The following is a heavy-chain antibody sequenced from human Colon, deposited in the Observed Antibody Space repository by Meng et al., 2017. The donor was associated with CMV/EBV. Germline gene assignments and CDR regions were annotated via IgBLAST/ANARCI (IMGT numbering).Heavy chain of an antibody. V-gene: IGHV3-72*01. CDR1: GFSFRVHY. D-gene: IGHD4-17*01. J-gene: IGHJ6*02. CDR2: IRDKPNSYTT. Sequence: GESLKISCVVSGFSFRVHYMDWVRQAPGKGLEWVGRIRDKPNSYTTEYAASVKGRFSISRDDSKNSLYLQMSSLKGDDTAVYYCTRAGYGKGLDVWGQGTTVTVSS. CDR3: TRAGYGKGLDV.